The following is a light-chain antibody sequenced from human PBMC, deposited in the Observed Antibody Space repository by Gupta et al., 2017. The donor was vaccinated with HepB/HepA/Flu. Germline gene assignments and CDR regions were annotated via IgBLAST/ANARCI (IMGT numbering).Light chain of an antibody. CDR3: QQYSDWPFLT. Sequence: EIVMTQSPATLSVSPGERATLSCRASQSVDSTVAWYQHKPGQAPRVLIDGATTRATGIPARFSGSGSGTEFTLTISSLKSEDFAVYYCQQYSDWPFLTFGGGTNVEIK. CDR1: QSVDST. CDR2: GAT. V-gene: IGKV3D-15*01. J-gene: IGKJ4*01.